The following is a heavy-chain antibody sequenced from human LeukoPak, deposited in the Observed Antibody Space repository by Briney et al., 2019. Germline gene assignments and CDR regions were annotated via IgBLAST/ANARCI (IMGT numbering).Heavy chain of an antibody. CDR2: ISSSGDST. CDR1: GFTCSPCG. CDR3: AKTPGGYPDY. Sequence: GGSLRLSCAASGFTCSPCGMTWVRQAPGKGLEWVAAISSSGDSTAHADSVKGRFTISRDNSKNTVFLQMNSLRAEDTAVYYCAKTPGGYPDYWGQGTRVTVSS. D-gene: IGHD5-18*01. J-gene: IGHJ4*02. V-gene: IGHV3-23*01.